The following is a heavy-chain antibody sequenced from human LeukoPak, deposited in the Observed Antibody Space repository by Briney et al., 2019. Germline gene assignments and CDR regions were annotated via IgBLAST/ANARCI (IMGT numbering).Heavy chain of an antibody. D-gene: IGHD2-15*01. CDR2: LFYSGST. CDR3: ARGPIVVVVAASRYYYYGMDV. Sequence: SETLSLTCTVAGGSISIGAYYWSWLRQPPGKGLERIGYLFYSGSTYYNPSLKSRVTISVDTSKNQFSLKLSSVTAADTAVYYCARGPIVVVVAASRYYYYGMDVWGQGTTVTVSS. J-gene: IGHJ6*02. CDR1: GGSISIGAYY. V-gene: IGHV4-30-4*01.